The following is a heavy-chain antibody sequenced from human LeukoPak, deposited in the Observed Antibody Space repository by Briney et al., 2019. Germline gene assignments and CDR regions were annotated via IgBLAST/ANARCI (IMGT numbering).Heavy chain of an antibody. CDR1: GGTFSSYA. CDR2: IIPIFGTA. J-gene: IGHJ6*02. D-gene: IGHD3-3*01. CDR3: ARTRDYDFWSGYYPPYYYYGMDV. Sequence: SVKVSCRASGGTFSSYAISWVRQAPGQGLEWMGGIIPIFGTANYAQKFQGRVTITADESTSTAYMELSRLRSEDTAVYYCARTRDYDFWSGYYPPYYYYGMDVWGQGTTVTVSS. V-gene: IGHV1-69*13.